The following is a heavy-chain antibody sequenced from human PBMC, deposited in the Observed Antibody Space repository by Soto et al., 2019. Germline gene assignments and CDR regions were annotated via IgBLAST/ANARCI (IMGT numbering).Heavy chain of an antibody. D-gene: IGHD6-19*01. CDR1: GFSFSSHR. CDR2: ISSRSSLI. J-gene: IGHJ4*02. CDR3: ARERGEYDSGWYIDR. V-gene: IGHV3-21*06. Sequence: PGGSLRRSCAASGFSFSSHRFNWVRQAPGQGLEWVAYISSRSSLILYADSVRGRFVISRDNALNSLYLQMNSPRDEDTAIYYCARERGEYDSGWYIDRWRQRTPVTVSP.